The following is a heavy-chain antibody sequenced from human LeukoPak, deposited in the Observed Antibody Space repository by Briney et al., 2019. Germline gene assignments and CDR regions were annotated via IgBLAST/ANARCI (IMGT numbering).Heavy chain of an antibody. J-gene: IGHJ5*02. Sequence: GRSLRLSCAASGFTFSSYGMHWVRQAPGKGLEWVAVISYDGSNKYYADSVKGRFTISRDNSKNTLYLQMNSLRAEDTAVYYCAKGEVWGSYRYTSFPFDPWGQGTQVTVSS. CDR3: AKGEVWGSYRYTSFPFDP. V-gene: IGHV3-30*18. CDR2: ISYDGSNK. CDR1: GFTFSSYG. D-gene: IGHD3-16*02.